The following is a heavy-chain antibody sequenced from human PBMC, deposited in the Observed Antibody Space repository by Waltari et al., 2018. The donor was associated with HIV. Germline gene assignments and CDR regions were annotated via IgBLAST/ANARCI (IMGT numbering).Heavy chain of an antibody. Sequence: QVQLVDSGGGVVQPGRSLRLSCAASGFTFNSYALHWVRQAPGKGVGGVAVISYDGRHIFYADSVRGRFTISRDNSKNTLYLQMNSLTPADTAVYYCARAYNWNIRSPGFCDFWGQGTLVTVSS. CDR1: GFTFNSYA. V-gene: IGHV3-30*04. J-gene: IGHJ4*02. CDR3: ARAYNWNIRSPGFCDF. D-gene: IGHD1-20*01. CDR2: ISYDGRHI.